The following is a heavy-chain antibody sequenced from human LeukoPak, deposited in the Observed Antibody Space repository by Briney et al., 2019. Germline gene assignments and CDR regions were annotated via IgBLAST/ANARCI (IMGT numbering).Heavy chain of an antibody. CDR2: ISYEGSNK. D-gene: IGHD5-24*01. Sequence: GGALRLSCAASGFTFSSYAIHWVRQAPGKGLEWVAVISYEGSNKYYADSVKGRFPISRDNSKNTLYLQMNSLRAEDTAVYYCARELATTRYFDYWGQGTLVTVSS. V-gene: IGHV3-30-3*01. CDR3: ARELATTRYFDY. J-gene: IGHJ4*02. CDR1: GFTFSSYA.